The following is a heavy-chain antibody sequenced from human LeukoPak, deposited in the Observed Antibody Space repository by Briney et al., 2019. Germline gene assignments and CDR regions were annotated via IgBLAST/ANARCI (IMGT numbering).Heavy chain of an antibody. CDR3: ANSGYCSSTSCFFDY. D-gene: IGHD2-2*03. Sequence: PGGSLRLSCAASGFTFSSYAMSWVRQAPGEGLEWVSAISGSGGSTYYADSVTGRFTISRDNSKNTLYLQMNSLRAEDTAVYYCANSGYCSSTSCFFDYWGQGTLVTVSS. CDR1: GFTFSSYA. CDR2: ISGSGGST. J-gene: IGHJ4*02. V-gene: IGHV3-23*01.